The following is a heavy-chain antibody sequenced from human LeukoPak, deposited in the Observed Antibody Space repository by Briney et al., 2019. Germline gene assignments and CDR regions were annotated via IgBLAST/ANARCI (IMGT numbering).Heavy chain of an antibody. J-gene: IGHJ6*02. CDR2: ISYDGSNK. Sequence: GGSLRLSCAASGFTFSSYGMHWVRQAPGKGLEWVAVISYDGSNKYYADSVKGRFTISRDNSKNTLYLQMNSLRAEDTAVYYCARGLGGAYYGMDVWGQGTTVTVSS. CDR3: ARGLGGAYYGMDV. V-gene: IGHV3-30*19. D-gene: IGHD3-16*01. CDR1: GFTFSSYG.